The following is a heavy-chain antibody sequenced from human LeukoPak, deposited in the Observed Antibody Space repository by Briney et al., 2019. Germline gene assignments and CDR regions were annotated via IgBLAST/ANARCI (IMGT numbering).Heavy chain of an antibody. J-gene: IGHJ4*02. D-gene: IGHD2-15*01. V-gene: IGHV1-24*01. CDR2: FDPEDGET. Sequence: ASVKVSCKVSGYTLTELSMHWVRQAPGKGLEWMGGFDPEDGETIYAQKFQGRVTMTEDTSTDTAYMELSSLRPEDTAVYYCATAYCSGGSCPFDYWGRGTLVTVSS. CDR1: GYTLTELS. CDR3: ATAYCSGGSCPFDY.